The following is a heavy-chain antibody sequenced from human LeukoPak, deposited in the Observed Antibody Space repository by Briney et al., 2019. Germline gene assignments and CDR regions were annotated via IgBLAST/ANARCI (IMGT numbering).Heavy chain of an antibody. V-gene: IGHV1-24*01. D-gene: IGHD3-16*01. CDR1: GYTLTELS. J-gene: IGHJ4*02. CDR3: ARDKKSLGY. Sequence: GASVKVSCKVSGYTLTELSMHWVRQAPGKGLEWMGGFDPEDGETIYAQKLQGRVTMTTDTSTSTAYMELRSLRSDDTAVYYCARDKKSLGYWGQGTLVTVSS. CDR2: FDPEDGET.